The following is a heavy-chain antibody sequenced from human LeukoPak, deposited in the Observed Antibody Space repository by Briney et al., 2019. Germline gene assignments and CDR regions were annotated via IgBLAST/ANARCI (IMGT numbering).Heavy chain of an antibody. V-gene: IGHV3-23*01. CDR2: ISGSGVST. D-gene: IGHD5-12*01. CDR1: GFTFSSYA. Sequence: GGSLRLSCAASGFTFSSYAMSWVRQAPGKGLEWVSGISGSGVSTYYADSVRGRFTISRDNSKKTLHLQMNSLRAEDTAVYYCARGGYSGYDYSPLYYYYMDVWGKGATVTVSS. CDR3: ARGGYSGYDYSPLYYYYMDV. J-gene: IGHJ6*03.